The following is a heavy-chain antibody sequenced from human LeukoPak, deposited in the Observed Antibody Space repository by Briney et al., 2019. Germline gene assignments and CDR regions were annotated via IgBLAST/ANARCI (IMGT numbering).Heavy chain of an antibody. CDR3: AREGGGVEEQWLVDLWYYYYYMDV. CDR1: GYTFTDYY. D-gene: IGHD6-19*01. Sequence: AASVKVSCKASGYTFTDYYMHWVRQAPGQGLEWMGIINPSGGNTRYAQKIQGRVTMTRDTSTSTVYMELSSLRSEDTAVYYCAREGGGVEEQWLVDLWYYYYYMDVWGKGTTVTVSS. V-gene: IGHV1-46*01. J-gene: IGHJ6*03. CDR2: INPSGGNT.